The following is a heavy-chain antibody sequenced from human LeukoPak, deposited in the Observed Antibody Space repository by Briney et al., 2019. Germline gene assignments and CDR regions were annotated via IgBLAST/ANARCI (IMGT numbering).Heavy chain of an antibody. J-gene: IGHJ3*02. CDR3: AMDYGDYYAFDI. D-gene: IGHD4-17*01. CDR2: ISSSGSTI. V-gene: IGHV3-48*03. CDR1: GFTFSSYE. Sequence: GGSLRLSCVASGFTFSSYEMNWVRQAPGKGLEWVSYISSSGSTIYYADSVKGRFTISRDNAKNSLYLQMNSLRAEDTAVYYCAMDYGDYYAFDIWGQGTMVTVSS.